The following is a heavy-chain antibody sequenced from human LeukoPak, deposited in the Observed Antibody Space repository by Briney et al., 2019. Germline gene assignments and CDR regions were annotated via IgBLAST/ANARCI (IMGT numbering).Heavy chain of an antibody. CDR3: ARDYLGAGTVGATSGY. D-gene: IGHD1-26*01. V-gene: IGHV4-39*02. CDR1: SGSITSSSFY. J-gene: IGHJ4*02. CDR2: IYFSGNT. Sequence: SETLSLTCTVSSGSITSSSFYWGWVRQPPGKGLEWIGSIYFSGNTYYNPSLKSRLTISVDTSKNQFSLNLSSVTAADTAVYYCARDYLGAGTVGATSGYWGQGTLVTVSS.